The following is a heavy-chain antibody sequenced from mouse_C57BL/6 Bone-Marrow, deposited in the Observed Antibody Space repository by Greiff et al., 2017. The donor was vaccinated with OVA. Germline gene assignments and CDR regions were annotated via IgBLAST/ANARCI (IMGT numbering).Heavy chain of an antibody. V-gene: IGHV1-81*01. CDR1: GYTFTSYG. CDR2: IYPRSGNT. D-gene: IGHD1-1*01. Sequence: VQGVESGAELARPGASVKLSCKASGYTFTSYGISWVKQRTGQGLEWIGEIYPRSGNTYYNEKFKGKATLTAAKSSSTAYMELRRLTSEDSAFYFCARSGYYYGSSYEGVDYWGQGTTRTVSS. CDR3: ARSGYYYGSSYEGVDY. J-gene: IGHJ2*01.